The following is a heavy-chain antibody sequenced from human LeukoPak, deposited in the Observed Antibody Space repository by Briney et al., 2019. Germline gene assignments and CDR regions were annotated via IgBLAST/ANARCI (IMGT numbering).Heavy chain of an antibody. CDR3: AKDQQVGAAAYYFDS. V-gene: IGHV3-30*18. J-gene: IGHJ4*02. D-gene: IGHD2-2*01. CDR2: IANDGKDK. CDR1: GFPFSRYG. Sequence: PGGALRLSCAASGFPFSRYGLHWGRQAPGKGLEGVAVIANDGKDKKYADSVKGRFTISRDNSKSTLYLQMNSLRAEDTAVYYCAKDQQVGAAAYYFDSWGQGTLVTVSS.